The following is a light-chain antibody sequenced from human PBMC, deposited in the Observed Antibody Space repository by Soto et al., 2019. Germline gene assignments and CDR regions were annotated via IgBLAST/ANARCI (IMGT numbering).Light chain of an antibody. V-gene: IGKV1-27*01. CDR1: QDISTY. CDR3: QKYDNAPLL. Sequence: DIQMTQAPSSLSASVGDRVTITCRARQDISTYLAWYQQKPGKVPKLLISAAYTLQSGVPPRFSGSGSGTDFTLTISSLQPEDLATYYCQKYDNAPLLFGGGTKVEIK. CDR2: AAY. J-gene: IGKJ4*01.